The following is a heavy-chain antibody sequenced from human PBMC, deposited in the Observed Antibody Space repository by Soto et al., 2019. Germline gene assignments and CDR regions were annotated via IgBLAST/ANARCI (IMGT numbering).Heavy chain of an antibody. CDR1: GGSFSDYY. V-gene: IGHV4-34*01. J-gene: IGHJ5*01. CDR2: INHSGSA. CDR3: ARGGFLEYLPLYS. Sequence: PSETLSLTCAVYGGSFSDYYWSWIRQPQGKGLQWIGEINHSGSANYNPALKSRVTMSVDTSKNQFSLKMTSVTAADTAMYYCARGGFLEYLPLYSWGRGTLFTVSS. D-gene: IGHD3-3*01.